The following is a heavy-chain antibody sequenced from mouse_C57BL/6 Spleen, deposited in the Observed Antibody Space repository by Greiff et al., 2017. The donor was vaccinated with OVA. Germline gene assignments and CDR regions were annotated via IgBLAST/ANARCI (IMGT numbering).Heavy chain of an antibody. CDR2: INYDGSST. CDR3: ARDRRAAMDY. V-gene: IGHV5-16*01. D-gene: IGHD3-3*01. J-gene: IGHJ4*01. CDR1: GFTFSDYY. Sequence: EVKLMESEGGLVQPGSSMKLSCTASGFTFSDYYMAWVRQVPEKGLEWVANINYDGSSTYYLDSLKSRFIISRDNAKNILYLQMSSLKSEDTATYYCARDRRAAMDYWGQGTSVTVSS.